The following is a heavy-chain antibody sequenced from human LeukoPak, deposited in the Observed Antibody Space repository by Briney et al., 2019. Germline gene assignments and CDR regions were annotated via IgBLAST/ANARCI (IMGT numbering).Heavy chain of an antibody. CDR3: ARDRDSSGWYEGFDY. D-gene: IGHD6-19*01. CDR2: ISYDGSNE. V-gene: IGHV3-30-3*01. Sequence: PGRSLRLSCAASGFTFSSSAMHWVRQAPDKGLEWVAVISYDGSNEYYADSVKGRFTISRDNSKNTLYLQMNSLRADDTAVYYCARDRDSSGWYEGFDYWGQGTLVTVSS. J-gene: IGHJ4*02. CDR1: GFTFSSSA.